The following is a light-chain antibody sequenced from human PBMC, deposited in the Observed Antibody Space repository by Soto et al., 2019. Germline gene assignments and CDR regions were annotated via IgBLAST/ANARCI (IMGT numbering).Light chain of an antibody. J-gene: IGKJ4*01. CDR2: GAS. V-gene: IGKV3-20*01. Sequence: EIVLTQSPGTLSLSPGERATLSCRASQSVSNNYLAWYQQKPGQAPRLLIYGASNRATGIPDRFSGSGSGTDFTLTISRLEPEDFATYYCQQLNGYPPSFGGGTKVEIK. CDR1: QSVSNNY. CDR3: QQLNGYPPS.